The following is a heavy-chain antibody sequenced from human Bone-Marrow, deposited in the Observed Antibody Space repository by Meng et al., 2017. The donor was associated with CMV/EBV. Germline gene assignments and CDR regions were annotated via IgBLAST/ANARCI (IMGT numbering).Heavy chain of an antibody. CDR2: IKGDVSSI. CDR1: GFRFSDYW. V-gene: IGHV3-7*01. J-gene: IGHJ6*02. CDR3: ARAPSRYPYYYYGMDV. Sequence: GESLKISCVASGFRFSDYWMSWVRQAPGKGLEWVASIKGDVSSIHYVDSVKGRFIISRDNAKNSLYLQMNSVKAEDTAVYYCARAPSRYPYYYYGMDVWGQGTTVTVSS. D-gene: IGHD1-1*01.